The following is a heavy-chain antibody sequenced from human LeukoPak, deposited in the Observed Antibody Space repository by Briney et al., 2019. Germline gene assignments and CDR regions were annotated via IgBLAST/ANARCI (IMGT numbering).Heavy chain of an antibody. J-gene: IGHJ6*02. CDR3: ASSGWYDYYYYGMDV. Sequence: ASVKVSCKASGYTFTSYDINWVRQATGQGLEWMGWMNPNSGNTGYAQKFQGRVTMTRNTSISTAYMGLSSLRSEDTAVYYCASSGWYDYYYYGMDVWGQGTTVTVSS. CDR2: MNPNSGNT. V-gene: IGHV1-8*01. CDR1: GYTFTSYD. D-gene: IGHD6-19*01.